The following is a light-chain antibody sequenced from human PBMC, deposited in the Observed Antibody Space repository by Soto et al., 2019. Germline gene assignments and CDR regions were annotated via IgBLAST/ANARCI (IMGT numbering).Light chain of an antibody. CDR3: QQYNTWPRT. Sequence: EIVLTQSPGTLSLSPGERATLSCRASQSVRSYLAWYQQKPGQAPRLLIYDASTRATGIPARFSGSGSGTEFTLTISSLQSEDFAVYYCQQYNTWPRTFGQGTKVDIK. CDR2: DAS. J-gene: IGKJ1*01. CDR1: QSVRSY. V-gene: IGKV3-15*01.